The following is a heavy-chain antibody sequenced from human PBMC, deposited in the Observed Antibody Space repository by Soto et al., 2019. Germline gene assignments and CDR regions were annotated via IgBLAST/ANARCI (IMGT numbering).Heavy chain of an antibody. CDR1: GFTFSSYG. J-gene: IGHJ6*02. Sequence: QTGGSLRLSCAASGFTFSSYGMHWVRQAPGKGLEWLSLIWHDGGNTYSADSVKGRFTISRDNSKNTLHLQMNSLRVEDTAVYYCARDRITIAGNFYYGADVWGQGTTVTVSS. V-gene: IGHV3-33*01. CDR3: ARDRITIAGNFYYGADV. D-gene: IGHD3-10*01. CDR2: IWHDGGNT.